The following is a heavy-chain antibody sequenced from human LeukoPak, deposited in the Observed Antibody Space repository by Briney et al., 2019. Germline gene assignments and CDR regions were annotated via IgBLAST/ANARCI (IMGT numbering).Heavy chain of an antibody. CDR3: ARDPLHFYDSVGSSFDF. Sequence: SETLSLTCTVPGGSINSYYWSWIRQPAGRGLEWIGRIYTTGSTNYNPSLKSRVTMSVDTSKNQFSLKLSSVTAADTAVYYCARDPLHFYDSVGSSFDFWGQGTLVTVSS. CDR1: GGSINSYY. J-gene: IGHJ4*02. CDR2: IYTTGST. V-gene: IGHV4-4*07. D-gene: IGHD3-22*01.